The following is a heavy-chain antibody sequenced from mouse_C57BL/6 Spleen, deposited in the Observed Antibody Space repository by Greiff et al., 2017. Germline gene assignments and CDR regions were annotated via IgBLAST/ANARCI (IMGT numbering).Heavy chain of an antibody. V-gene: IGHV1-54*01. CDR1: GYAFTNYL. Sequence: QVQLKQSGAELVRPGTSVKVSCKASGYAFTNYLIEWVKQRPGQGLEWIGVINPGSGGTNYNEKFKGKATLTADKSSSTAYMQLSSLTSEDSAVYYCARGLTVVASQYFDYWGQGTTLTVSS. J-gene: IGHJ2*01. D-gene: IGHD1-1*01. CDR3: ARGLTVVASQYFDY. CDR2: INPGSGGT.